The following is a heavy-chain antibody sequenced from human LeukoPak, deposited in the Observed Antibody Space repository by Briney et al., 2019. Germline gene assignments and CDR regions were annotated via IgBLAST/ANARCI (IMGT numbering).Heavy chain of an antibody. Sequence: SETLSLTCAAYGGSFSGYYWSWICQPPGKGLEWIGEINHSGSTNYNPSLKSRVTISVDTSKNQFSLKLSSVTAADTAVYYCARGRGGCTNGVLSRVYCYYYGMDVWGQGTTVTVSS. J-gene: IGHJ6*02. V-gene: IGHV4-34*01. CDR1: GGSFSGYY. D-gene: IGHD2-8*01. CDR3: ARGRGGCTNGVLSRVYCYYYGMDV. CDR2: INHSGST.